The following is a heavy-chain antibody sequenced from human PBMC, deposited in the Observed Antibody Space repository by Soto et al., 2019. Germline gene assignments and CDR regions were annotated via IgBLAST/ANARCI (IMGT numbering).Heavy chain of an antibody. CDR1: GGSFSNYA. Sequence: SVKVSCKASGGSFSNYAISWVRQAPGQGLECMGGIIPIFNTANYAQKFQGRVTITADKSTSTAYMELSSLRSEHTAVYYCARALVVPAGIRYYYYGLGGWGQGSTVAVAS. CDR2: IIPIFNTA. CDR3: ARALVVPAGIRYYYYGLGG. D-gene: IGHD2-2*01. V-gene: IGHV1-69*06. J-gene: IGHJ6*02.